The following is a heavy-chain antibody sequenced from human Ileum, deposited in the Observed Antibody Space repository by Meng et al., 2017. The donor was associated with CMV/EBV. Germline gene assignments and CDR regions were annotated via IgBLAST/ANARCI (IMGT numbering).Heavy chain of an antibody. Sequence: SVCLYWSWVRQQPGKRLEWMGYIFATGETYYNPSLEGRLAMSVDTFKNQFSLKLTSVTAADTAVYYCARLRDEMSCGGDTCYYFDYWGRGTLVTVSS. J-gene: IGHJ4*02. CDR3: ARLRDEMSCGGDTCYYFDY. CDR2: IFATGET. D-gene: IGHD2-21*02. CDR1: SVCLY. V-gene: IGHV4-31*02.